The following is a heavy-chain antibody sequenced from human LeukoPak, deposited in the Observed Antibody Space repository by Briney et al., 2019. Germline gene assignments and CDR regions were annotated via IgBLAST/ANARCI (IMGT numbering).Heavy chain of an antibody. V-gene: IGHV3-11*01. Sequence: KAGGSLRLSCAASGFTLSDHYMSWIRQAPGKGLEWLSYIGDGGSPIFYADSVKGRFTISRDNAKTSLYLQMNSLRAEDTALYYCARDGGDCSGDSCYVDYWGQGTLVTVSS. D-gene: IGHD2-15*01. J-gene: IGHJ4*02. CDR3: ARDGGDCSGDSCYVDY. CDR2: IGDGGSPI. CDR1: GFTLSDHY.